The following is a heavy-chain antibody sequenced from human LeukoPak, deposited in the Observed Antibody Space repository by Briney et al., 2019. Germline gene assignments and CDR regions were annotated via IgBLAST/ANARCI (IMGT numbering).Heavy chain of an antibody. CDR2: IKQDESEK. CDR3: ATHGYSELRYFDWSTNE. D-gene: IGHD3-9*01. J-gene: IGHJ4*02. Sequence: PGGSLRLSCAASGFTFSSFWMSWVRQAPGKGLEWVANIKQDESEKFYVGSVKGRFTISRDNAKKSLYLQMDSLRAEDTAVYYCATHGYSELRYFDWSTNEWGQGTLVTVSS. V-gene: IGHV3-7*01. CDR1: GFTFSSFW.